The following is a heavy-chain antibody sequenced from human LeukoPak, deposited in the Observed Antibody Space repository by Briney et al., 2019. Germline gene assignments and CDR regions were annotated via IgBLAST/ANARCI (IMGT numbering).Heavy chain of an antibody. CDR2: IYYSGST. CDR3: ARHPRYSSGWYGFDY. CDR1: GGSISSYY. D-gene: IGHD6-19*01. V-gene: IGHV4-59*08. Sequence: PSETLSLTCTVAGGSISSYYWSWVRQPPGKGLEWIGYIYYSGSTKSTQSMKSSVTISVDTSKNQFYLKLSSVTAADTAVYYCARHPRYSSGWYGFDYWGQGTLVTVSS. J-gene: IGHJ4*02.